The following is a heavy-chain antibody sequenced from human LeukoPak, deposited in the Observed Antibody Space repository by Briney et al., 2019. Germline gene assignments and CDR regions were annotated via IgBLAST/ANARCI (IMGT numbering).Heavy chain of an antibody. V-gene: IGHV4-39*01. CDR2: IYYSGST. D-gene: IGHD3-10*01. CDR3: NSRSYGAPYYFDY. CDR1: GGSISSNSYY. J-gene: IGHJ4*02. Sequence: SETLSLTCAVSGGSISSNSYYWGWIRQPPGKGLEWIGSIYYSGSTYYNPSLKSRVTISVDTSKNQFSLKLSSVTAADTAVYYYNSRSYGAPYYFDYWGQGTLVTVSS.